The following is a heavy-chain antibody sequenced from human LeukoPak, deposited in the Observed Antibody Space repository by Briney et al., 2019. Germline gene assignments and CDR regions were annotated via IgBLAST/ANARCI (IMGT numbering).Heavy chain of an antibody. CDR3: ARKRPWGLSRYFDY. Sequence: SETLSLTCTVSGGSISSGLYYWSWIRQPAGKGLEWIGRIYTSGSTNYNPSLKSRVTISLDTSKNQFSLKLSSVTAADTAVYYYARKRPWGLSRYFDYWGQGTLVTVSS. CDR1: GGSISSGLYY. CDR2: IYTSGST. D-gene: IGHD7-27*01. J-gene: IGHJ4*02. V-gene: IGHV4-61*02.